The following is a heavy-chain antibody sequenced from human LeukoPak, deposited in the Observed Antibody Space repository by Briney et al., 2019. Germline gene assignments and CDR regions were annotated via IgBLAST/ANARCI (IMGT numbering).Heavy chain of an antibody. J-gene: IGHJ4*02. D-gene: IGHD4-17*01. CDR1: GGSFSGYY. CDR2: INHSGST. CDR3: ARGVMTMVTTPTPSDY. V-gene: IGHV4-34*01. Sequence: SETLSLTCAVYGGSFSGYYWSWIRQPPGKGLEWIGEINHSGSTNYNPSLKSRVTISVDTSKNQFSLKLSSVTAADTAVYYCARGVMTMVTTPTPSDYWGQGTLVTVSS.